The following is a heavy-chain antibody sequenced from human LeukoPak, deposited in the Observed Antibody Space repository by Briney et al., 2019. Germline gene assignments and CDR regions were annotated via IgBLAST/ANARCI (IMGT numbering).Heavy chain of an antibody. V-gene: IGHV1-8*01. CDR1: GYTFTSYD. CDR3: ARVAAATSNRHYDF. CDR2: MNPNSGNT. Sequence: ASVKVSCKASGYTFTSYDINWVRQATGQGLEWMGWMNPNSGNTGYAQKFQGRVTMTRNTSISTAYMELSSLRSEDTAVYYCARVAAATSNRHYDFWGQGTLVTVSS. D-gene: IGHD6-13*01. J-gene: IGHJ4*02.